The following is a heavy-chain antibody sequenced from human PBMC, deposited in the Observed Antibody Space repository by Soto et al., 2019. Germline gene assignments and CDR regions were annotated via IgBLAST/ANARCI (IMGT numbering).Heavy chain of an antibody. CDR1: GDSISSPHYY. CDR3: AREPKQNYDSSPWNGGFDS. CDR2: IYYTGNN. J-gene: IGHJ4*02. V-gene: IGHV4-30-4*01. D-gene: IGHD3-22*01. Sequence: SETLSLTCTVSGDSISSPHYYWTWIRQPPGKGLEWVGYIYYTGNNFYNPALKSRVAMSVDPSTNQFFLKLASVTDADTAVYFCAREPKQNYDSSPWNGGFDSWGPGTLVTVSS.